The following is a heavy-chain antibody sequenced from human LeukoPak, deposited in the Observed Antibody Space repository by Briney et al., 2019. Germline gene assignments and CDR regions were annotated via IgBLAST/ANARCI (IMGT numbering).Heavy chain of an antibody. V-gene: IGHV1-18*01. CDR1: GGTFSSYA. J-gene: IGHJ4*02. CDR3: SSISRNGDYVLDY. D-gene: IGHD4-17*01. Sequence: ASVKVSCKASGGTFSSYAISWVRQAPGQGLEWMGWISAYNGNTNYAQKLQGRVTMTTDTSTSTAYMELRSLRSDDTAVYYCSSISRNGDYVLDYWGQGTLVTVSS. CDR2: ISAYNGNT.